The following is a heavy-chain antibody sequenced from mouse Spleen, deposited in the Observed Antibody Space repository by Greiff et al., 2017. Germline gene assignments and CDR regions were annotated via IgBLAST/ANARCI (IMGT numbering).Heavy chain of an antibody. V-gene: IGHV5-4*01. J-gene: IGHJ3*01. CDR1: GFTFSSYA. CDR3: ARGDYGSSYVAWFAY. CDR2: ISDGGSYT. D-gene: IGHD1-1*01. Sequence: EVHLVESGGGLVKPGGSLKLSCAASGFTFSSYAMSWVRQTPEKRLEWVATISDGGSYTYYPDNVKGRFTISRDNAKNNLYLQMSHLKSEDTAMYYCARGDYGSSYVAWFAYWGQGTLVTVSA.